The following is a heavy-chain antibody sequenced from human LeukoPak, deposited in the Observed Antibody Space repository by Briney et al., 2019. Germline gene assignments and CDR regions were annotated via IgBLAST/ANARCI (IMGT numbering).Heavy chain of an antibody. CDR3: ASSGSSSWLNWFDP. J-gene: IGHJ5*02. Sequence: GGSLRLSCAASGFTFSDYGMHWVRQASGKGLEWVAVISYDGSNKYYADSVKGRFTIFRDNSKSTLYLQMNSLRAEDTAVYYCASSGSSSWLNWFDPWGQGTLVTVSS. V-gene: IGHV3-30*03. CDR1: GFTFSDYG. D-gene: IGHD6-13*01. CDR2: ISYDGSNK.